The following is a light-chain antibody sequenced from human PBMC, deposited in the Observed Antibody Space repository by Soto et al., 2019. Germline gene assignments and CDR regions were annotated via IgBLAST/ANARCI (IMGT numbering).Light chain of an antibody. CDR2: DVS. CDR1: SSDIGAYSY. J-gene: IGLJ1*01. CDR3: SSYTRSSSYV. V-gene: IGLV2-14*01. Sequence: QSALTQPASVSGSPGQPITISCTGTSSDIGAYSYVSWYQQLPGKAPKLVIFDVSNRPSGVSDRFSGSKSGNTASLTISGLQPEDEADYYCSSYTRSSSYVFGTGTKLTVL.